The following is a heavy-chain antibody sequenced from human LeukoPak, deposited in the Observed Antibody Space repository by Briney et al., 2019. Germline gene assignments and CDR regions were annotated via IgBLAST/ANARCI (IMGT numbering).Heavy chain of an antibody. CDR1: GFTFSSYA. D-gene: IGHD5-18*01. J-gene: IGHJ6*02. CDR2: ISGSGGST. V-gene: IGHV3-23*01. CDR3: AKATGRGYSYGYYYYGMDV. Sequence: QTGGSLRLSCAASGFTFSSYAMSWVRQAPGKGLEWVSAISGSGGSTYYADSVKGRFTISRDNSKNTLYLQMNSLRAEDTAVYYCAKATGRGYSYGYYYYGMDVWGQGTTVTVSS.